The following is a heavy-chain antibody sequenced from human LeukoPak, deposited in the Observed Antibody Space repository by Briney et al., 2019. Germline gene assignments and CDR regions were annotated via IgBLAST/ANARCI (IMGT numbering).Heavy chain of an antibody. CDR1: GSSISGSF. V-gene: IGHV4-4*09. CDR3: ARHAGFSVWYFGV. CDR2: IYTSGIT. D-gene: IGHD5/OR15-5a*01. J-gene: IGHJ2*01. Sequence: SETLSLTCTVSGSSISGSFWSWIRQPPGKGLEWIAYIYTSGITNYNPSLRSRVTMSLGTSNSQFSLKLSSVTAADTAVYYCARHAGFSVWYFGVWGRGTLVTVSS.